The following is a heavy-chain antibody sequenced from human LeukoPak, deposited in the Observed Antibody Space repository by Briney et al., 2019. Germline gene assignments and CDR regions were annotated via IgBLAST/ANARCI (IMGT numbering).Heavy chain of an antibody. CDR2: ISSSSSYI. V-gene: IGHV3-21*01. CDR1: GFTFSSYS. J-gene: IGHJ4*02. Sequence: GGSLRLSCAASGFTFSSYSMNWVRQAPGKGLEWVSSISSSSSYIYYADSVKGRFTISRDNAKNLLYLQMNSLRAEDTAVYYCARTHSGSYLVGYWGQGTLVTLSA. CDR3: ARTHSGSYLVGY. D-gene: IGHD1-26*01.